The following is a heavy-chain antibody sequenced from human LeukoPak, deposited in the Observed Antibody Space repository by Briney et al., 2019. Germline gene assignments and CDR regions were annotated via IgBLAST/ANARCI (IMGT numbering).Heavy chain of an antibody. CDR1: GHFINRGYY. J-gene: IGHJ4*02. CDR3: ARGPPITTVVTPGARYFDY. CDR2: IYHSGHT. D-gene: IGHD4-23*01. Sequence: PQTLSPTCAVSGHFINRGYYWGWIRQHPGKGLEWIGRIYHSGHTYYNPSLTSPLTISVDTSKNQFALKMSSVTAADTAVYYCARGPPITTVVTPGARYFDYWGQGTLVTVSS. V-gene: IGHV4-38-2*01.